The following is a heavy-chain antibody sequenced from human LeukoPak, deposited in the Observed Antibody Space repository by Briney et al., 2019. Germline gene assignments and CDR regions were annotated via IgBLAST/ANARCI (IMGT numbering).Heavy chain of an antibody. CDR2: IYWNGGST. D-gene: IGHD1-1*01. Sequence: GGSLRLSCVASGFTFSNAWMNWVRQAPGKGLEWISGIYWNGGSTGYPAFVKGGFTISRKTYKHTLYLQMNSLRAEDTAVYYCCWNGAQFDYWGQGTLVTVSS. J-gene: IGHJ4*02. CDR1: GFTFSNAW. V-gene: IGHV3-NL1*01. CDR3: CWNGAQFDY.